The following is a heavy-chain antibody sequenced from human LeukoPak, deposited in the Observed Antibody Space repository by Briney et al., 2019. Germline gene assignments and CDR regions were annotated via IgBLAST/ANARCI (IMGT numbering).Heavy chain of an antibody. J-gene: IGHJ4*02. CDR2: INHSGST. V-gene: IGHV4-34*01. CDR1: AGSFSGYY. CDR3: ARSLRGYSYGYNS. Sequence: SETLSLTCVVHAGSFSGYYWSWIRQPPGKGLEWIGEINHSGSTKYNPSLKSRVTISVDTSKNQFSLKLSSVTAADTALYYCARSLRGYSYGYNSWGQGTLVTVSS. D-gene: IGHD5-18*01.